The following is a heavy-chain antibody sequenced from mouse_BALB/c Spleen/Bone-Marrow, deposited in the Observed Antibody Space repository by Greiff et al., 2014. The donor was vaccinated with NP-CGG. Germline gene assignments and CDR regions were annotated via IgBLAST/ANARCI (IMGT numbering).Heavy chain of an antibody. Sequence: VQRVESGPGLVAPSQSLSITCTVSGFSLTDYGVSWIRQPPGKGLEWLGVIWGGGITYYNSTLKSRLSISKDNSESQVFLKMNSLQTDDTAMYYCAKHDTTVVLDYWGQGTTLTVSS. CDR3: AKHDTTVVLDY. V-gene: IGHV2-6-5*01. D-gene: IGHD1-1*01. CDR1: GFSLTDYG. CDR2: IWGGGIT. J-gene: IGHJ2*01.